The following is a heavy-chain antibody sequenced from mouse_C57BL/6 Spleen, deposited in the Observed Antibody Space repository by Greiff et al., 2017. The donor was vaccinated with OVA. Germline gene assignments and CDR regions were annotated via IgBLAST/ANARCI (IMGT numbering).Heavy chain of an antibody. CDR3: ARREINRVYFED. CDR1: GYTFTSYW. J-gene: IGHJ1*03. D-gene: IGHD2-14*01. CDR2: IDPSDSYT. V-gene: IGHV1-59*01. Sequence: VQLQQPGAELVRPGTSVKLSCKASGYTFTSYWMHWVKQRPGQGLEWIGVIDPSDSYTNYNQKFKGKATLTVDTSSSTAYMQRSSLTSEDSAVYYGARREINRVYFEDWGKGTTVTVSS.